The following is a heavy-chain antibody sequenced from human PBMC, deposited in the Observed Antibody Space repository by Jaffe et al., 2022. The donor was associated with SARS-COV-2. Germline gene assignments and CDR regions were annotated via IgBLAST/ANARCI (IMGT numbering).Heavy chain of an antibody. CDR1: GGSISSGSYY. Sequence: QEQLQESGPGLVKPSQTLSLTCTVSGGSISSGSYYWSWIRQPAGKGLEWIGRIYTSGSTNYNPSLKSRVTISVDTSKNQFSLKLSSVTAADTAVYYCARGGTGITGLQIDYWGQGTLVTVSS. D-gene: IGHD1-1*01. CDR3: ARGGTGITGLQIDY. CDR2: IYTSGST. V-gene: IGHV4-61*02. J-gene: IGHJ4*02.